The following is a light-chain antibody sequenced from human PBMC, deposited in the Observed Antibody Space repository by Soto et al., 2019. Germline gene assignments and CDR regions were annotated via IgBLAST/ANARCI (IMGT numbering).Light chain of an antibody. CDR3: QQYNNWPRT. J-gene: IGKJ1*01. Sequence: EIVLTQSPVTLSLSPGERATLSCRASQSVRTYLAWYQVKPGQAPRLLIYDASRRASGVPARFSGSGSGTDFTLTVSSLQSEDFAVYYCQQYNNWPRTFGQGTKVEIK. V-gene: IGKV3D-15*01. CDR1: QSVRTY. CDR2: DAS.